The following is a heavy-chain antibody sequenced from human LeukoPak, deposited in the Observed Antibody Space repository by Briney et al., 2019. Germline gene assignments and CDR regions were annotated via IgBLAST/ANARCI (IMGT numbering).Heavy chain of an antibody. D-gene: IGHD4-17*01. CDR1: GGSISSSNW. Sequence: SETLSLTCAVSGGSISSSNWGSWVRRPPGKGLEWIEEIYHSGSTNYNPSRKSRVTISVDKSKNQFSLKLSSVTAADTAVYYCAARNFTVSYAFDIWGQGTMVTASS. CDR2: IYHSGST. CDR3: AARNFTVSYAFDI. V-gene: IGHV4-4*02. J-gene: IGHJ3*02.